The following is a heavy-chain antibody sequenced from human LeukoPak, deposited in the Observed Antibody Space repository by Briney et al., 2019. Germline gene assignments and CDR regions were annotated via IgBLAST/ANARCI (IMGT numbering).Heavy chain of an antibody. Sequence: GGSLRLSCSASGFTFTSYAMHWVRQAPGRGLQYVSVISGNGVSTSYADSVKGRFTISRDNSKNTVYLQMTSLRAEDTAVYYRVGDGRDGDNICFHHWGRGTLVTVSS. V-gene: IGHV3-64D*06. CDR1: GFTFTSYA. CDR3: VGDGRDGDNICFHH. CDR2: ISGNGVST. D-gene: IGHD5-24*01. J-gene: IGHJ1*01.